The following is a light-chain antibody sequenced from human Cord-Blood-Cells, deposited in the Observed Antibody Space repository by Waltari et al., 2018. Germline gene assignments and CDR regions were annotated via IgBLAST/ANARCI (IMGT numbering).Light chain of an antibody. CDR3: MQALQTGT. CDR1: QSLLHSNGYHY. V-gene: IGKV2-28*01. J-gene: IGKJ1*01. Sequence: DIVMNQSPPPLPATPGEPAPISTMSSQSLLHSNGYHYLDGYLQKPGQSPHLLIYLGSSRASGVPVRFSGGGSGADYTLKINRVGAEDVGFYYCMQALQTGTFGDGTKVEL. CDR2: LGS.